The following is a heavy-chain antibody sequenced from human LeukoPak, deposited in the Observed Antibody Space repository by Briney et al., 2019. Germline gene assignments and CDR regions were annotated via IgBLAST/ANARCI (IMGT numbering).Heavy chain of an antibody. CDR2: INPSGGST. D-gene: IGHD6-19*01. CDR3: APEVADLCLDD. CDR1: GYTFITSY. J-gene: IGHJ4*01. V-gene: IGHV1-46*01. Sequence: ASVKVSCKASGYTFITSYMHWVRQVSGQGLEWMGIINPSGGSTTYAQKFQGRVTMTRDTSTSTVYMDLSSLRSEDTAVCYCAPEVADLCLDDWVHGTLVTVSS.